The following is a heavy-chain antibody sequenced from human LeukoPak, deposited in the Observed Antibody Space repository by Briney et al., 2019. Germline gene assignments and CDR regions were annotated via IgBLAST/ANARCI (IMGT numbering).Heavy chain of an antibody. V-gene: IGHV4-34*01. CDR1: GGSLSDYY. D-gene: IGHD3-9*01. Sequence: SETLSLTCVVCGGSLSDYYWTWIRQPPEKGLEWIGEINHSGRTKYNPSLMSRVTISVDTSKNQFSLKLSSVTAADTAVYYCARGPPINYDILTGYYNFDNWGQGTLVTVSS. CDR3: ARGPPINYDILTGYYNFDN. J-gene: IGHJ4*02. CDR2: INHSGRT.